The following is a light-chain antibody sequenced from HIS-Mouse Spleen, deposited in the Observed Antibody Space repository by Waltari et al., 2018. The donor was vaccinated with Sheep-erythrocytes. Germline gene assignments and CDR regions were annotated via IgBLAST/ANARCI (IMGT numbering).Light chain of an antibody. CDR2: KAS. CDR3: QQYNSYSWT. J-gene: IGKJ1*01. CDR1: QSISSW. Sequence: DIQMTQSPSSLSASVGDRVTITCRASQSISSWLAWYQQKPGKAPKLLIYKASSLESGVPSRFSGSGSGTEFTLTNSSLQPGDFATYYCQQYNSYSWTFGQGTKVEIK. V-gene: IGKV1-5*03.